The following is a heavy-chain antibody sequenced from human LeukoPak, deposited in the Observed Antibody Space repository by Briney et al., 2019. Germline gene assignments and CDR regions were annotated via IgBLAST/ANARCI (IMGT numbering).Heavy chain of an antibody. J-gene: IGHJ4*02. D-gene: IGHD6-13*01. Sequence: PSETLSLTCTVSGGSISSYYWSWIRQPPGKGLEWIGYIYYSGSTYYNPSLKSRVTISVDTSKNQFSLKLSSVTAADTAVYYCARDLGPKYSSSWYDYWGQGTLVTVSS. CDR2: IYYSGST. CDR1: GGSISSYY. CDR3: ARDLGPKYSSSWYDY. V-gene: IGHV4-59*01.